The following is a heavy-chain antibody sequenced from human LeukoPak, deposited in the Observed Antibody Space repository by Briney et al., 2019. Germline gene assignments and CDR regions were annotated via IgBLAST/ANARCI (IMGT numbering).Heavy chain of an antibody. CDR3: ARTYSGSPTTYFDY. V-gene: IGHV1-18*01. Sequence: ASVKVSCKASGYTFTSYGISWVRQAPGQGLEWMGRISAYNGNTNYAQKLQGRVTMTTDTSTSTAYMELRSLRSDDTAVYYCARTYSGSPTTYFDYWGQGTLVTVSS. CDR1: GYTFTSYG. D-gene: IGHD1-26*01. CDR2: ISAYNGNT. J-gene: IGHJ4*02.